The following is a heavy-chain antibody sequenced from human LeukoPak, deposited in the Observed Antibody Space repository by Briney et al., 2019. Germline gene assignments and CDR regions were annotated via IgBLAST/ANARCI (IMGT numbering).Heavy chain of an antibody. CDR1: GFTFSNAR. J-gene: IGHJ6*02. Sequence: PGGSLRLSCAASGFTFSNARMTWVRQAPGKGLEWVGRIKSKFDGGTTDYAAPVKGRFTISRDDSKNTLYLQMSSLKTEDTAAYYCTTLASRSPYYYYGMDVWGQGTTVTVSS. CDR2: IKSKFDGGTT. CDR3: TTLASRSPYYYYGMDV. V-gene: IGHV3-15*01.